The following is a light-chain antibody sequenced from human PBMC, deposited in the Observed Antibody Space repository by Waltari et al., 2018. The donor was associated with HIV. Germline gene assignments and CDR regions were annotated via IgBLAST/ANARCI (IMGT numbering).Light chain of an antibody. CDR1: NSNIGTNS. CDR3: ATWDDSLIWV. CDR2: RNN. J-gene: IGLJ3*02. Sequence: QPVLTQPPSASGTPGHGVTISCSGSNSNIGTNSVYWYQHLPGMAPKLLIYRNNRRPSGIPDRCSGSSSGTSASLAISGLRSEDEADYYCATWDDSLIWVFGGGTKLTVL. V-gene: IGLV1-47*01.